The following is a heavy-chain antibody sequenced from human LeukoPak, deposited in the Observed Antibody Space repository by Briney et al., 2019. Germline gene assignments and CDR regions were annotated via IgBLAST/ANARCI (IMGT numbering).Heavy chain of an antibody. CDR2: INHSGST. Sequence: KASETLSLTCAVYGVSFSGYYWSWIRQPPGKGLEWIGEINHSGSTNYNPSLKSRVTISVDTSKNQFSLKLSSVTAADTAVYYCARVDEYCSSTSCYEIDYWGQGTLVTVSS. D-gene: IGHD2-2*01. J-gene: IGHJ4*02. CDR1: GVSFSGYY. CDR3: ARVDEYCSSTSCYEIDY. V-gene: IGHV4-34*01.